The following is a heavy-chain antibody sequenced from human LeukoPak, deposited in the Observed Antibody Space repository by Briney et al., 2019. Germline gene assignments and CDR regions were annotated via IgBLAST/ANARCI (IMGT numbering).Heavy chain of an antibody. J-gene: IGHJ6*03. D-gene: IGHD6-13*01. V-gene: IGHV1-8*03. CDR3: ATGYWARPPQYYYYYYYMDV. Sequence: GASVKVSCKASGYTFTSYDINWVRQATGQGLEWMGWMNPNSGNTGYAQKFQGRVTITRNTSISTAYMELSSLRSEDTAVYYCATGYWARPPQYYYYYYYMDVWGKGTTVTVSS. CDR2: MNPNSGNT. CDR1: GYTFTSYD.